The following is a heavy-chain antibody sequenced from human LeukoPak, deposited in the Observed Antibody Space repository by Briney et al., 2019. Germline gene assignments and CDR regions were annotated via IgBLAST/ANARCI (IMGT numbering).Heavy chain of an antibody. V-gene: IGHV3-21*01. CDR2: ISSSSSYI. J-gene: IGHJ6*03. CDR3: ARESCSGGSCYSYYYYTDV. D-gene: IGHD2-15*01. Sequence: GGSLRLSCAASGFTFSSYSMNWVRQAPGKGLEWVSSISSSSSYIYYADSVKGRFTISRDNAKNSLYLQMNSLRAEDTAVYYCARESCSGGSCYSYYYYTDVWGKGTTVTVSS. CDR1: GFTFSSYS.